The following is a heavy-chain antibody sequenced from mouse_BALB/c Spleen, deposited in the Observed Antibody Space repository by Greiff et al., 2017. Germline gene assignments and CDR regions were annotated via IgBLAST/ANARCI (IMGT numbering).Heavy chain of an antibody. V-gene: IGHV5-17*02. J-gene: IGHJ4*01. CDR1: GFTFSSFG. Sequence: EVKLVESGGDLVKPGGSLKLSCAASGFTFSSFGMHWVRQAPEKGLEWVAYISSGSSTIYYADTVKGRFTISRDNPKNTLFLQMTSLRSEDTAMYYCASMILYAMDYWGQGTSVTVSS. D-gene: IGHD2-4*01. CDR3: ASMILYAMDY. CDR2: ISSGSSTI.